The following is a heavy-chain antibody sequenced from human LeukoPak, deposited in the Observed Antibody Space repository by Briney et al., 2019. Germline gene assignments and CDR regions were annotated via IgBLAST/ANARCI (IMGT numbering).Heavy chain of an antibody. CDR2: ISSSSSTI. J-gene: IGHJ4*02. CDR1: GFNFDDYD. Sequence: PGGSLRLSCAASGFNFDDYDMTWVRQAPGKGLEWVSYISSSSSTIYYADSVKGRFTISRDNAKNSLYLQMNSLRAEDTAVYYCAREGGRSEYVWGSYRFSSWPYWGQGTLVTVSS. D-gene: IGHD3-16*02. CDR3: AREGGRSEYVWGSYRFSSWPY. V-gene: IGHV3-48*01.